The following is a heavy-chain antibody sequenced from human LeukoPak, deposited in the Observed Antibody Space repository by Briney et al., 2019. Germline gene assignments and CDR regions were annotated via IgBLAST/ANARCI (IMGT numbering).Heavy chain of an antibody. D-gene: IGHD3-3*01. CDR1: GYSISSGYY. V-gene: IGHV4-38-2*01. CDR3: ARGIGDYDFWSGYYYYYYMDV. J-gene: IGHJ6*03. Sequence: PSETLSLTCAVSGYSISSGYYWGWIRPPPGKGLEWIGSIYHSGSTYYNPSLKSRVTISVDTSKNQFSLKLSSVTAADTAVYYCARGIGDYDFWSGYYYYYYMDVWGKGTTVTVSS. CDR2: IYHSGST.